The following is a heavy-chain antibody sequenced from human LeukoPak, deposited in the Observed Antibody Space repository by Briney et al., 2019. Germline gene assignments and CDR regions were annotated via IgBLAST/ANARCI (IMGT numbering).Heavy chain of an antibody. D-gene: IGHD3-22*01. V-gene: IGHV1-69*05. CDR2: VIAIFGRV. Sequence: SVKVSCKASRGTFSSYGISWVRQAPGQGLEWMGGVIAIFGRVKYGQKFQGRATITTDESTSTAYMKLSSLTSEDTGVYYCARGELGDSSGFSFFDYWGQGTLVTVSS. J-gene: IGHJ4*02. CDR3: ARGELGDSSGFSFFDY. CDR1: RGTFSSYG.